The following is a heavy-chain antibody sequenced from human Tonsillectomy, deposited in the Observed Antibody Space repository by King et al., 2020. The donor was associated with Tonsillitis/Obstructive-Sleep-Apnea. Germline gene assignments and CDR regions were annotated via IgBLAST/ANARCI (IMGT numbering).Heavy chain of an antibody. V-gene: IGHV3-30-3*01. Sequence: VQLVESGGGVVQPGRSLRLSCAASGFTFNSYLMHWVRQAPGKGLEWVAVISFDGSYTYYVDSVKGRFTISRDNSKNSLYLQMNSLRPEDTAVYYCARDGDAVGFHVWGQGTTVTVPS. CDR3: ARDGDAVGFHV. CDR1: GFTFNSYL. J-gene: IGHJ6*02. CDR2: ISFDGSYT. D-gene: IGHD2-21*02.